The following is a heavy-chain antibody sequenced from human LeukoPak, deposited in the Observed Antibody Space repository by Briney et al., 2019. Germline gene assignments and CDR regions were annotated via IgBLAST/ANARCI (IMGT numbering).Heavy chain of an antibody. J-gene: IGHJ4*02. V-gene: IGHV4-61*02. CDR1: GGSINNPNYY. CDR2: IYTSGST. D-gene: IGHD2-15*01. Sequence: SQTLSLTYTVSGGSINNPNYYWSWIRQPAGKGLEWIGRIYTSGSTNYNPSLKSRVTISVDTSKNQFSLKLSSVTAADTAVYYYARCPGSPGDYYFDYWGQGTLVTVSS. CDR3: ARCPGSPGDYYFDY.